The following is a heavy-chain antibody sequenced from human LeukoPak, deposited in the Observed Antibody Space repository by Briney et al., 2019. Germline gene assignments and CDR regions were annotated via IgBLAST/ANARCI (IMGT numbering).Heavy chain of an antibody. CDR2: IIPIFGTA. CDR1: GVTFSNFA. V-gene: IGHV1-69*06. D-gene: IGHD3-16*01. J-gene: IGHJ4*02. Sequence: SVKVSCKASGVTFSNFAISWVRQAPGQGLEWMGGIIPIFGTANYAQKFQGRVTITADKSTSTAYMELSSLRSGDTAVYYCARDNDSRDPPHFDYWGQGTLVTVSA. CDR3: ARDNDSRDPPHFDY.